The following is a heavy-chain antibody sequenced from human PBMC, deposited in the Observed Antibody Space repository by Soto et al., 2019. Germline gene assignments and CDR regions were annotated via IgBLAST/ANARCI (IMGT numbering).Heavy chain of an antibody. Sequence: SVKVSCNASTGTFSSYAISWVRQAPGQGLEWIRGIIPIFGTADYAQKFQGRVTITADESTSTAYMELSSLRGGDTAVYYCVREGDNRIDCWCQGTLVNVSS. V-gene: IGHV1-69*13. CDR1: TGTFSSYA. D-gene: IGHD1-1*01. CDR3: VREGDNRIDC. J-gene: IGHJ4*02. CDR2: IIPIFGTA.